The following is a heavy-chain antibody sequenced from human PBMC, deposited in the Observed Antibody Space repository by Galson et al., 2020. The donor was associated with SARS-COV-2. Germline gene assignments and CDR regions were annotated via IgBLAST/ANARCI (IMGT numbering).Heavy chain of an antibody. V-gene: IGHV4-61*02. CDR1: GDSITSDHYC. J-gene: IGHJ4*02. CDR2: IYTGGST. CDR3: AREDRYYLGSGTFYSFCDF. Sequence: SETLSLTCTVSGDSITSDHYCWGWVRQPAGKGLEWIGRIYTGGSTNYSPSLQNRVTISVDTSKNQFYLKLSSVTAADTAVYYCAREDRYYLGSGTFYSFCDFWGQGTLVTVSS. D-gene: IGHD3-10*01.